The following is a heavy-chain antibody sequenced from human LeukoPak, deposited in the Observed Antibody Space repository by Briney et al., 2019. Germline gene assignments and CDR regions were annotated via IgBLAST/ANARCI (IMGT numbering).Heavy chain of an antibody. CDR1: GGSVSSGSHY. D-gene: IGHD4-17*01. CDR2: VYYSGST. V-gene: IGHV4-61*03. J-gene: IGHJ6*02. Sequence: PSETLSLTCPVSGGSVSSGSHYWSWIRQPPGKGLEWIGHVYYSGSTSYNPSLKGRVTISVDTSKNHFSLELHSVTAADTAVYYCARDYGDYDGYYYYGMDVWGQGTTVTVSS. CDR3: ARDYGDYDGYYYYGMDV.